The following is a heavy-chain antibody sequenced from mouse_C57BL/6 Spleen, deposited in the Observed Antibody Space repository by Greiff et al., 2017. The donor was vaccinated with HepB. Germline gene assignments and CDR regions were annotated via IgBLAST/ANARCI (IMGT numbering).Heavy chain of an antibody. CDR3: TTPTVVNWYFDV. J-gene: IGHJ1*03. CDR1: GFNIKDDY. Sequence: EVQLQQSGAELVRPGASVKLSCTASGFNIKDDYMHWVKQRPEQGLEWIGWIHPENGDTEYASKFQGKATITADTSSNTAYLQLSSLTSEDTAVYYCTTPTVVNWYFDVWGTGTTVTVSS. CDR2: IHPENGDT. D-gene: IGHD1-1*01. V-gene: IGHV14-4*01.